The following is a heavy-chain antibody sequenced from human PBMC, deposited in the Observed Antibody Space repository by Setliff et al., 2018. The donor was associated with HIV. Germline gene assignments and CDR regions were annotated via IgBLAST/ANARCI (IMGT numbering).Heavy chain of an antibody. CDR3: ARGKVLRGNILYY. J-gene: IGHJ4*02. CDR1: GYTLTELS. Sequence: ASVKVSCKVSGYTLTELSRHWVRQAPGKGLEWMGGFDPEDGNTIYAQKFQGRVTMTADTSTDTAYMDLSSLRSEDTAVYYCARGKVLRGNILYYWGQGTLVTVSS. D-gene: IGHD2-8*01. CDR2: FDPEDGNT. V-gene: IGHV1-24*01.